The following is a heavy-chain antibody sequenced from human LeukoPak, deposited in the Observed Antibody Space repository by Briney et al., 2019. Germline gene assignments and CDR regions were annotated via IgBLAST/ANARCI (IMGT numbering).Heavy chain of an antibody. V-gene: IGHV3-23*01. Sequence: GGSLRLSCAASGFTFSNYAMSWVRQAPGKALGWVSAITSGGGTTYYAGSVKGRFTISRDNSKNTLYLQMNSLRAEDTAVYYCARDPPRAAWVFDYWGQGTLVSVSS. CDR2: ITSGGGTT. CDR1: GFTFSNYA. J-gene: IGHJ4*02. D-gene: IGHD6-25*01. CDR3: ARDPPRAAWVFDY.